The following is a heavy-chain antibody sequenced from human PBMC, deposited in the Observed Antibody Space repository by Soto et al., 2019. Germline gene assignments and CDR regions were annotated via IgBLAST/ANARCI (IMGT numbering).Heavy chain of an antibody. J-gene: IGHJ4*02. Sequence: SETLSLTCAVSGGSISSSNWWSWVRQPPGKGLEWIGEIYHSGSTNYNPSLKSRVTISVDKSKNQFSLKLSSVTAADTAVYYCARLNYDILTGDDYWGQGTLVTVSS. CDR3: ARLNYDILTGDDY. CDR2: IYHSGST. V-gene: IGHV4-4*02. D-gene: IGHD3-9*01. CDR1: GGSISSSNW.